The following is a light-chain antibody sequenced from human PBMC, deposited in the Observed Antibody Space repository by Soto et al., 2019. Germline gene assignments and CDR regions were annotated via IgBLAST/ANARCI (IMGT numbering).Light chain of an antibody. CDR1: QSVSSN. CDR2: GAS. Sequence: IVLTQSPATLSVSPRARATLSCRASQSVSSNLAWFQQKPGQAPRLLIYGASTRATGIPARFSGSGSGTEFALTISSLRSEDFAVYYCQQYSNWPWTFGQGTKVDIK. J-gene: IGKJ1*01. CDR3: QQYSNWPWT. V-gene: IGKV3-15*01.